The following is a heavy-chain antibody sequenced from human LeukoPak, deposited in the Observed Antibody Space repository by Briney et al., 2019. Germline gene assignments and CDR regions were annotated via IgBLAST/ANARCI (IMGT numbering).Heavy chain of an antibody. CDR3: ARDWQWLVLGHFDY. CDR1: GFTFSSYA. D-gene: IGHD6-19*01. Sequence: GGSLRLSCAASGFTFSSYAMHWVRQAPGKGLEWVAVISYDGSNKYYADSVKGRFTISRDNSKNTLYLQMNSLRAEDTAVYYCARDWQWLVLGHFDYWGQGTLVTVSS. CDR2: ISYDGSNK. V-gene: IGHV3-30*04. J-gene: IGHJ4*02.